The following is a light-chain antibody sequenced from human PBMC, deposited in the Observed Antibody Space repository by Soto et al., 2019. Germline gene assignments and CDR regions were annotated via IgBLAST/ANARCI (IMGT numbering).Light chain of an antibody. Sequence: QSALTQPASVSGSPGQSITISCTGTSSDVGSYNLVSWYQQHPGRAPKLLIYEVSKRPSGVSSRFSGSKSGNTASLIVSGLQAEDEADYYCCSYAGSSTHVFGGGTKVTVL. J-gene: IGLJ2*01. CDR2: EVS. CDR1: SSDVGSYNL. V-gene: IGLV2-23*02. CDR3: CSYAGSSTHV.